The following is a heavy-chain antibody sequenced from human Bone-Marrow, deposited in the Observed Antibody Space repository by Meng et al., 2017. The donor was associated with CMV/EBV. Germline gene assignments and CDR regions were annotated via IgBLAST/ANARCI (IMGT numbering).Heavy chain of an antibody. CDR2: IYYSGST. CDR1: GGSVSSISYY. J-gene: IGHJ4*02. V-gene: IGHV4-61*01. CDR3: ASSGDKAVAGTDY. Sequence: SETLSLTCTVSGGSVSSISYYWNWIRQPPGKGLEWIGYIYYSGSTNYNPSLKSRVTISVDTSKNQFSLKLSSVTAADTAVYYCASSGDKAVAGTDYWGQGTLVTVSS. D-gene: IGHD6-19*01.